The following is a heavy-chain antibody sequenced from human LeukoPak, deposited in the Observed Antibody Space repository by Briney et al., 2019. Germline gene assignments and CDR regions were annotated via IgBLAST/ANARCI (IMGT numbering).Heavy chain of an antibody. J-gene: IGHJ4*02. CDR3: ARGRYFDWLYYFDY. V-gene: IGHV4-59*01. CDR1: GGSISSYY. Sequence: SETLSLTCTASGGSISSYYWSWIRQPPGKGLEWIGYIYYSGSTNYNPSLKSRVTISVDTSKNQFSLKLSSVTAADTAVYYCARGRYFDWLYYFDYWGQGTLVTVSS. CDR2: IYYSGST. D-gene: IGHD3-9*01.